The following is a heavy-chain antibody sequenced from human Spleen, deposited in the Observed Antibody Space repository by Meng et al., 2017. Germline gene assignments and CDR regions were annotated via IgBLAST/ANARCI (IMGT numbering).Heavy chain of an antibody. CDR1: GYTLTNHA. D-gene: IGHD2-2*01. Sequence: VQSWSGLRTAWAPVKVSCKVSGYTLTNHAINWLRQAPGQGLEWMGWIDTKTGNPTYAQGFRGRLVFSLDTSVSTTYLEISGLKADDTAVYYCTRDGYLDCSRTNCFDYWGQGTLVTVSS. J-gene: IGHJ4*02. CDR3: TRDGYLDCSRTNCFDY. CDR2: IDTKTGNP. V-gene: IGHV7-4-1*02.